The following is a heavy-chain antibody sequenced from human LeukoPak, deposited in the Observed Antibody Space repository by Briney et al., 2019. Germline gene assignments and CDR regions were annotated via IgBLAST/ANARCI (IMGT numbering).Heavy chain of an antibody. CDR3: ALLGSKLLWRIDY. J-gene: IGHJ4*02. CDR2: MNSDGSST. D-gene: IGHD3-10*01. CDR1: GFTFSSYW. Sequence: GGSLRLSCGASGFTFSSYWMNWVRQAPGEGLVWVSRMNSDGSSTSYADSVKGRFNISRDNSENTLYLLMNSLRGEDTAIYYCALLGSKLLWRIDYWGQGTLVTVSS. V-gene: IGHV3-74*01.